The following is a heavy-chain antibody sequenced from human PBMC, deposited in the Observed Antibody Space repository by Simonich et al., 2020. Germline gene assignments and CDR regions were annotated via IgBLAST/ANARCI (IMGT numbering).Heavy chain of an antibody. CDR3: ARNGLVGILKAFDI. Sequence: QVQLVQSGAEVKKPGASVKVSCKASGYTFTGYYMHWVRQDPGQGLEWMGWINPNSGGKNYAQKFQGRVTMTRDTSISTAYMELSRLRSDDTAVYYCARNGLVGILKAFDIWGQGTMVTVSS. CDR1: GYTFTGYY. D-gene: IGHD2-21*01. J-gene: IGHJ3*02. CDR2: INPNSGGK. V-gene: IGHV1-2*02.